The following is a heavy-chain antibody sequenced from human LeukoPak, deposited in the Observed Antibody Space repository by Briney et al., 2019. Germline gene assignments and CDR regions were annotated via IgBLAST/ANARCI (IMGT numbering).Heavy chain of an antibody. J-gene: IGHJ3*02. D-gene: IGHD2-15*01. CDR2: IKQDGSEK. Sequence: GGSLRLSCAASGFTFSGYWMSWVRQAPGKGLEWVANIKQDGSEKYCVDSVKGRFTISRDNAKKSLYLQMNSLRAEDTAVYYCAGSRVPGAVDIWGQGTMVTVSS. CDR3: AGSRVPGAVDI. CDR1: GFTFSGYW. V-gene: IGHV3-7*05.